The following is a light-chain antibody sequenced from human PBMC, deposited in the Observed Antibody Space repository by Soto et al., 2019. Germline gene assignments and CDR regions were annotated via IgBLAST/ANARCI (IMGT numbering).Light chain of an antibody. CDR1: QSISSY. J-gene: IGKJ5*01. CDR3: QQIYSTPRT. V-gene: IGKV1-39*01. Sequence: DIQMTQSPSSLSASVGDRVTITCRASQSISSYLNWYQQKPGKAPKLLIYAASSLQSGVPSRFSGSGSGTDFTLTISSLQPEDFATYYCQQIYSTPRTFGQGTRLEI. CDR2: AAS.